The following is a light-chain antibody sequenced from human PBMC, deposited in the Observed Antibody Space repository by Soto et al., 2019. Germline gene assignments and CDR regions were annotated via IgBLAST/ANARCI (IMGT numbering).Light chain of an antibody. J-gene: IGKJ3*01. CDR2: GAS. CDR1: QSVSST. Sequence: EIVMTQSPDTLSVSPGERATLFCRASQSVSSTVAWYQQRPGQAPRLLIYGASTRATGIPARFSGSGSGTEFTLTISRLEPEDFAVYYCQQYGSSPFTFGPGTKVEIK. CDR3: QQYGSSPFT. V-gene: IGKV3-15*01.